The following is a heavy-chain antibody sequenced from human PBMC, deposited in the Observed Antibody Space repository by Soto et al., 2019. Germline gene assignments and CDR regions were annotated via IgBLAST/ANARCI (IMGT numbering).Heavy chain of an antibody. Sequence: EVQLLESGGGFVQPGGSLRLSCEASGLTFSNYAMSWVRQAPGKGLEWVSAISASGGSTFYADSVKGRFTISRDNSKNTLFLQMNSLRSDDTAVYYCAGRIAVAGTLAYWGQGTLVTVSS. CDR3: AGRIAVAGTLAY. D-gene: IGHD6-19*01. J-gene: IGHJ4*02. V-gene: IGHV3-23*01. CDR2: ISASGGST. CDR1: GLTFSNYA.